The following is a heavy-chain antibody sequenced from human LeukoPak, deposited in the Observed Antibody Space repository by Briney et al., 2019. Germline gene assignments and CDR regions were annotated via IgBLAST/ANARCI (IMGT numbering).Heavy chain of an antibody. CDR3: ARIPGEIVDAFDI. Sequence: SQTLSLTRTVSGGSISSGDYYWSWIRQPPGKGLEWIGYIYYSGSTYYNPSLKSRVTISVDTSKNQFSLKLSSVTAADTAVYYCARIPGEIVDAFDIWGQGTMVTVSS. D-gene: IGHD7-27*01. CDR1: GGSISSGDYY. V-gene: IGHV4-30-4*08. CDR2: IYYSGST. J-gene: IGHJ3*02.